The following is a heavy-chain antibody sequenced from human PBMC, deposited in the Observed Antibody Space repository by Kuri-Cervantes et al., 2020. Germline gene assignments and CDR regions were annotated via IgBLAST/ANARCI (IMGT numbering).Heavy chain of an antibody. D-gene: IGHD2-15*01. CDR3: ARHGELLLPFDY. CDR2: IYYSGGT. Sequence: SETLSLTCTVSGGSISSSSYYWGWIRQPPGKGLEWIGSIYYSGGTYYNSSLKSRVTISVDTSKNQFSLKLSSVTAADTAVYYCARHGELLLPFDYWGQGTLVTVSS. V-gene: IGHV4-39*01. CDR1: GGSISSSSYY. J-gene: IGHJ4*02.